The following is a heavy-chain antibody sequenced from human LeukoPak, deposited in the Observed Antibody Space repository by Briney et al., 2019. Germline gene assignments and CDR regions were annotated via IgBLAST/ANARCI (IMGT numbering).Heavy chain of an antibody. J-gene: IGHJ4*02. V-gene: IGHV3-7*01. Sequence: GGSLRLSCAASGFSFSTYWMSWVRQAPGKGLEWVAAINQDGSDKYYVDSVKGRFTISRDNAKNTLYLQMNSLRAEDTAVYYCAREYYGDYYYWGQGTLVTVSS. CDR3: AREYYGDYYY. D-gene: IGHD4-17*01. CDR2: INQDGSDK. CDR1: GFSFSTYW.